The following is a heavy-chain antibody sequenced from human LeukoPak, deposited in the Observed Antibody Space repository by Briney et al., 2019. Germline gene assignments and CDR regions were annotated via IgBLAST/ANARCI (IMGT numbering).Heavy chain of an antibody. CDR2: INHSGST. CDR1: GGSFSGYY. Sequence: PSETLSLTCAVYGGSFSGYYWSWIRQPPGKGLEGIGEINHSGSTNYNPSLKRRVTISVDTSKNQFSLKLSSVTAADTAVYYCARGRANKWLRVIYWFDPWGQGTLVTVSS. D-gene: IGHD5-12*01. V-gene: IGHV4-34*01. CDR3: ARGRANKWLRVIYWFDP. J-gene: IGHJ5*02.